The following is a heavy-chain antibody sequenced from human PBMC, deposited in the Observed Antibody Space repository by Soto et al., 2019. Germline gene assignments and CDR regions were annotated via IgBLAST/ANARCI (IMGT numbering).Heavy chain of an antibody. Sequence: SETLSLPCTASGGSISSSSYYWGWIRQPPGKGLEWIGSIYYSGSTYYNPSLKSRVTISVDTSKNQFSLKLSSVTAADTAVYYCASERADYYDSRKDMDVWGQGTKVTVSS. CDR2: IYYSGST. CDR3: ASERADYYDSRKDMDV. D-gene: IGHD3-22*01. V-gene: IGHV4-39*01. CDR1: GGSISSSSYY. J-gene: IGHJ6*02.